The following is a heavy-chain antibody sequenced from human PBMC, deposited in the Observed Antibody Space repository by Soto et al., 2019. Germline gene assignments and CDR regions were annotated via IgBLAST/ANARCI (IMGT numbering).Heavy chain of an antibody. V-gene: IGHV4-39*01. CDR2: VYYGGST. CDR1: GGSISSSSYY. CDR3: AGGDYYHSSGYYFYYYTMDV. Sequence: ASETLSLTRTVSGGSISSSSYYWGWIRQPPGKGLEWIGNVYYGGSTYYNPSLKSRVTISVETSKSQFSLKLSSVTAADTAVYYCAGGDYYHSSGYYFYYYTMDVWGQGTTVTVSS. J-gene: IGHJ6*02. D-gene: IGHD3-22*01.